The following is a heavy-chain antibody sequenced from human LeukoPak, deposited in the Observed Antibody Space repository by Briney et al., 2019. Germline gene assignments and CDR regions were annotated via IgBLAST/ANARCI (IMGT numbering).Heavy chain of an antibody. J-gene: IGHJ6*03. CDR3: ARDVLVDYYYYYMDV. D-gene: IGHD2-15*01. CDR2: IHTSGST. Sequence: PSQTLSLTCTGSGGSISGGSYYWSWIRQPAGKGLEWMGRIHTSGSTNYNPSLKSRVTISVDTSKHQFSLKLSSVTAADTAVYYCARDVLVDYYYYYMDVWGKGTTVTVSS. CDR1: GGSISGGSYY. V-gene: IGHV4-61*02.